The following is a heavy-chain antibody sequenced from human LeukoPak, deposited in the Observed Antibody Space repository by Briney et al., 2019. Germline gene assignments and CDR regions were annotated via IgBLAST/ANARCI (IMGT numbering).Heavy chain of an antibody. CDR3: ARHAQGYQLANWFDP. J-gene: IGHJ5*02. CDR1: GGSISSYY. V-gene: IGHV4-59*08. Sequence: SETLSLTCTVSGGSISSYYRSWIRQPPGTGLEWIGYIYYSGSTNYNPSLKSRVTISVDTSKNQFSLKLSSVTAADTAVYYCARHAQGYQLANWFDPWGQGTLVTVSS. CDR2: IYYSGST. D-gene: IGHD2-2*01.